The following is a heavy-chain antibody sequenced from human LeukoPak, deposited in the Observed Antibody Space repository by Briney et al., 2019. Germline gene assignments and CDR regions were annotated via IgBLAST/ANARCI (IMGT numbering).Heavy chain of an antibody. CDR3: ARMRPELDY. J-gene: IGHJ4*02. Sequence: PGGTLRLSCVLSGFTFCSYEMNCVPQAPGKGLEWVSYISSSGTTIYYADSVKGRFTISRDNAKNTLFLQMSSLTAEDTAVYYCARMRPELDYWGQGTLVTVSS. V-gene: IGHV3-48*03. D-gene: IGHD6-6*01. CDR2: ISSSGTTI. CDR1: GFTFCSYE.